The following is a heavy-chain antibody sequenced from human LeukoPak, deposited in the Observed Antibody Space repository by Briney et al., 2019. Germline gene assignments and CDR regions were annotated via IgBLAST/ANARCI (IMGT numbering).Heavy chain of an antibody. D-gene: IGHD2-15*01. CDR1: GFTFSSYA. J-gene: IGHJ4*02. CDR3: ARDCSGGSCYSATLDY. Sequence: RGSLRLSCAASGFTFSSYAMHWVRQAPGKGLEWVAVISYDGSNKYYADSVKGRFTISRDNSKNTLYLQMNSLRAEDTAVYYCARDCSGGSCYSATLDYWGQGTLVTVSS. V-gene: IGHV3-30-3*01. CDR2: ISYDGSNK.